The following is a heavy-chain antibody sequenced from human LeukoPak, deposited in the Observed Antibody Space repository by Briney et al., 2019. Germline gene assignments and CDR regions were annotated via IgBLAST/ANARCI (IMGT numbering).Heavy chain of an antibody. CDR1: GFSLSAYN. J-gene: IGHJ6*03. V-gene: IGHV3-48*01. D-gene: IGHD6-6*01. CDR2: ISCSSATI. CDR3: ARDRHVPGLYYYYMDV. Sequence: GGSLRLSCEGSGFSLSAYNMNWVRQAPGKGLESVSYISCSSATIFYADSVKGRFTISRDNAKNSLYLQMNSLRPEDTAVYFCARDRHVPGLYYYYMDVWGKGTTVTVSS.